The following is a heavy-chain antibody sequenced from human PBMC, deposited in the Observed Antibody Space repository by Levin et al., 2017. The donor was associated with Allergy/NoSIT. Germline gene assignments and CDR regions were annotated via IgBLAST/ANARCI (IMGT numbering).Heavy chain of an antibody. CDR2: LKSNSDGGTT. V-gene: IGHV3-15*01. Sequence: GGSLRLSCEGSGFTFTSAWMTWVRQSPGKGLEWVGRLKSNSDGGTTDYAASLKGRVTISKDDSKKTLFLEISSMKKEDTAVYYCAIGYRYGYGGLSFDHWGQGVLVTVSS. CDR1: GFTFTSAW. CDR3: AIGYRYGYGGLSFDH. D-gene: IGHD5-18*01. J-gene: IGHJ4*02.